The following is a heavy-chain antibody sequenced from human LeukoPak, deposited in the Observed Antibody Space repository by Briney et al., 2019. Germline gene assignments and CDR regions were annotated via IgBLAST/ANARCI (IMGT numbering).Heavy chain of an antibody. CDR1: GYTFTGYY. CDR3: ARVTRRGDMFDP. CDR2: MNPNSGDT. Sequence: ASVKVSCKASGYTFTGYYIHWVRQAPGQGLEWMGWMNPNSGDTDYAQKFQGRVTMTRNTSISTAYMELSSLRSEDTAVYYCARVTRRGDMFDPWGQGTLVTVSS. J-gene: IGHJ5*02. V-gene: IGHV1-8*02. D-gene: IGHD2-21*01.